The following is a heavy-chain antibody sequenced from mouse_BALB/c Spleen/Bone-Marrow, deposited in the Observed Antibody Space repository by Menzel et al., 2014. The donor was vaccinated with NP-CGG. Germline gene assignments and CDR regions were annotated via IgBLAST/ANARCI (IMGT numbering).Heavy chain of an antibody. CDR2: IWWDDDK. Sequence: QVTLKVSGPGILQPSQTLSLPCSFSGFSLSTSGMGVGWIRQPSGKGLEWLAHIWWDDDKRYNPALKSRLTISKDTSTNQVFLKIASVDTADTATYYCARYRYDGGFAYWGQGTLVTVSA. CDR1: GFSLSTSGMG. D-gene: IGHD2-14*01. CDR3: ARYRYDGGFAY. J-gene: IGHJ3*01. V-gene: IGHV8-8*01.